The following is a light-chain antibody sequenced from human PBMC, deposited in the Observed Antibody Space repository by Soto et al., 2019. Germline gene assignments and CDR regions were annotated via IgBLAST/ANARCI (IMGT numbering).Light chain of an antibody. CDR3: SSYASSSTYV. CDR2: EVG. V-gene: IGLV2-18*02. CDR1: SSDVGSYNR. J-gene: IGLJ1*01. Sequence: QSALTQPPSVSGSPGQSXTISCTGTSSDVGSYNRVSWYQQPPGTAPKLMIYEVGNRPSGVPDRFSGSKSGNTASLTISGLQAEDEADYYCSSYASSSTYVFGTGTKVTVL.